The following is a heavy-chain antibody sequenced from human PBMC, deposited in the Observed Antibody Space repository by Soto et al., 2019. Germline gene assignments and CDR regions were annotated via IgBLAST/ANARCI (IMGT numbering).Heavy chain of an antibody. D-gene: IGHD4-17*01. J-gene: IGHJ5*02. CDR3: ASFSSRAVTYNWFDP. V-gene: IGHV4-30-4*01. Sequence: SETVSLTCTVSGGSISSGDYYWSWIRQPPGKGLEWIGYIYYSGSTYYNPSLKSRVTISVDTSKNQFSLKLSSVTAADTAVYYCASFSSRAVTYNWFDPWGQGTLVTVSS. CDR1: GGSISSGDYY. CDR2: IYYSGST.